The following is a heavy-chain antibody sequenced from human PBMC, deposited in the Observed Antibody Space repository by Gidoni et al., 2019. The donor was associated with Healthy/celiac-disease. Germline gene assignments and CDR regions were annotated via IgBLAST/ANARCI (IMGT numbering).Heavy chain of an antibody. V-gene: IGHV3-33*01. CDR1: GFTFSSYG. CDR3: AREGVAAAVGYFDY. D-gene: IGHD6-13*01. CDR2: IWYDGSKK. Sequence: QVQLVASGGGVVQPGRSLRPARAASGFTFSSYGMHWVSLAPGKGREWVAVIWYDGSKKYNADSVKGRFTISRDNSKNKLYLQMNSLRAEDTAVYYCAREGVAAAVGYFDYWGQGTLVTVSS. J-gene: IGHJ4*02.